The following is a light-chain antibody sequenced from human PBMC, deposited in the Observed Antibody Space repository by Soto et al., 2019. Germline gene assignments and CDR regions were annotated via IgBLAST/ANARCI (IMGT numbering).Light chain of an antibody. J-gene: IGKJ2*01. Sequence: DIQMTQSPSSLSASAGDRVTITCRASQGIKNDLGWYQQKPGKAPKRLIFAASTLQSGVPARFNGSRSGTDFTLTITSLQPEDFATYFCLQHNSYPYTFGQGTKLEMK. CDR2: AAS. CDR3: LQHNSYPYT. V-gene: IGKV1-17*01. CDR1: QGIKND.